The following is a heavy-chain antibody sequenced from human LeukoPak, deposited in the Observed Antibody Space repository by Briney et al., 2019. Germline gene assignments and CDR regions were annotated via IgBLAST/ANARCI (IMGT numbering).Heavy chain of an antibody. J-gene: IGHJ3*02. V-gene: IGHV1-3*01. CDR2: INACNGDA. CDR3: ARDRVFSSAWYGAFDI. D-gene: IGHD6-19*01. Sequence: ASVKVSCKASGYTFTSYAMHWVRQAPGQRLEWMGWINACNGDAKYSQKFQGRVTITMDTSASTAYMEVSSLRSEDTAVYYCARDRVFSSAWYGAFDIWGQGTMVTVSS. CDR1: GYTFTSYA.